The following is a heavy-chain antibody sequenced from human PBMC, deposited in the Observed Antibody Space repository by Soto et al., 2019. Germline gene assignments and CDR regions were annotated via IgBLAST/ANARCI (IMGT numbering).Heavy chain of an antibody. CDR2: IYYSGST. V-gene: IGHV4-59*01. J-gene: IGHJ4*02. CDR1: GGSISSYY. Sequence: SETLSLTCTVSGGSISSYYWSWIRQPPGKGLEWIGYIYYSGSTNYNPSLKSRVTISVDTSKNQFSLKLSSVTAADTAVYYCARAAGYSSSWYPSGDFDYWGQGTLVTVSS. D-gene: IGHD6-13*01. CDR3: ARAAGYSSSWYPSGDFDY.